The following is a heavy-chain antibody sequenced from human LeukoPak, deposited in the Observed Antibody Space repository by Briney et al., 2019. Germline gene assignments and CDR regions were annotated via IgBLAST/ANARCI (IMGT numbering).Heavy chain of an antibody. V-gene: IGHV3-15*01. D-gene: IGHD3-22*01. Sequence: GGSLRLSCAASGLTFSKVWMSWVGQAPGKGLEWVGRIKSKTDGGTIDYAAPVKGRFTISRDDSKDTLFLQMNSLKTEDTAVYYCTTDLSELDDSGYYAKYFHHWGQGTLVSVSS. CDR1: GLTFSKVW. CDR3: TTDLSELDDSGYYAKYFHH. J-gene: IGHJ1*01. CDR2: IKSKTDGGTI.